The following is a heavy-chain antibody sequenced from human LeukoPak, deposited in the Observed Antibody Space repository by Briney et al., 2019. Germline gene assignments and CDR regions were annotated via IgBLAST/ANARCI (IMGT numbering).Heavy chain of an antibody. Sequence: SVKVSCKASGGTFSNFAISWVRQAPGQGLEWMGGIIPVFGTANYAQKFQGRASITTDKSTSTAYMELRSLRSDDTAIYYCARGITMIRGFISDWFDPWGQGSLVTVSS. CDR1: GGTFSNFA. V-gene: IGHV1-69*05. CDR2: IIPVFGTA. J-gene: IGHJ5*02. CDR3: ARGITMIRGFISDWFDP. D-gene: IGHD3-10*01.